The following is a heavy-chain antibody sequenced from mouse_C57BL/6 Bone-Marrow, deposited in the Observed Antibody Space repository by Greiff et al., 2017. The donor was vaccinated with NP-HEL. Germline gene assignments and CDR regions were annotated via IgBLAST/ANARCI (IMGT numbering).Heavy chain of an antibody. CDR2: IYPGSGST. CDR1: GYTFTSYW. D-gene: IGHD1-1*01. CDR3: ARRNYGSSWDY. J-gene: IGHJ3*01. V-gene: IGHV1-55*01. Sequence: QVQLQQSGAELVKPGASVKMSCKASGYTFTSYWITWVKQRPGQGLEWIGDIYPGSGSTNYNEKFKSKATLTVDTSSSTAYMQLSSLTSEDSAVYYCARRNYGSSWDYWGQGTLVTVSA.